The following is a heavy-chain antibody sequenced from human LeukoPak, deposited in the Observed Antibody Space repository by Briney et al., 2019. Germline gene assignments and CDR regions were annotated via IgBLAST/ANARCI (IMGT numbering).Heavy chain of an antibody. CDR3: ASASPPSGSYSGYYYYYYMDV. D-gene: IGHD1-26*01. Sequence: GASVKVSCKASGYTFTGYYMHWVRQAPGQGLEWMGWINPNSGGTNYAQKFQGRVTMTRDTSISTAYMELSRLRSDDTAVYYCASASPPSGSYSGYYYYYYMDVWGKGTTVTVSS. CDR1: GYTFTGYY. V-gene: IGHV1-2*02. J-gene: IGHJ6*03. CDR2: INPNSGGT.